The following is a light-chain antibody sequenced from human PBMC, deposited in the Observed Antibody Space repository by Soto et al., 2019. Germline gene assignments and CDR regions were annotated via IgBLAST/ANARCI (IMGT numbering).Light chain of an antibody. CDR3: QQTHSTPVT. Sequence: DIQMTQSPSSLSASVGDRVTVTCLTSQNIYNYLNWYQQKPGKAPKLLIYSASSVQSGVPSRFSGSGSGTDFTLTISSLQPEDFATYYCQQTHSTPVTFGQGTRLEIK. V-gene: IGKV1-39*01. CDR1: QNIYNY. J-gene: IGKJ5*01. CDR2: SAS.